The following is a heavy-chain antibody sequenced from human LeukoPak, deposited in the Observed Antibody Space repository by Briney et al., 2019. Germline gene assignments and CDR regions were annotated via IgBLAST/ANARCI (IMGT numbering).Heavy chain of an antibody. CDR2: INPNSGGT. J-gene: IGHJ4*02. CDR1: GYTFTGYY. D-gene: IGHD2-21*02. V-gene: IGHV1-2*02. CDR3: ARPLTPYCGGDCYSLGY. Sequence: ASVKVSCKASGYTFTGYYMHWVRQAPGQGLEWMGWINPNSGGTNYAQKFQGRVTMTRDTSISTAYMEMSRLRSDDTAVYYCARPLTPYCGGDCYSLGYWGQGTLVTVSS.